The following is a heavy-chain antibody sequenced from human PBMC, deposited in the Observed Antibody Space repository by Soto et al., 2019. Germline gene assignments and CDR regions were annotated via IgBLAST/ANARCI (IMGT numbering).Heavy chain of an antibody. V-gene: IGHV3-48*02. Sequence: GGSLRLSCAASGFTFSSYSMNWVRQAPGKGLEWVSYISSSSSTIYYADSVKGRFTISRDNAKNSLYLQMNSLREEDTAFNYWARDRGSSYVPLDNWGKGTLVTVSS. CDR2: ISSSSSTI. J-gene: IGHJ4*02. D-gene: IGHD3-10*02. CDR3: ARDRGSSYVPLDN. CDR1: GFTFSSYS.